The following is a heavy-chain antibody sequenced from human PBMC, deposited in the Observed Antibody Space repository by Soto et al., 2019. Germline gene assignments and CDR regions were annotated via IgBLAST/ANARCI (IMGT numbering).Heavy chain of an antibody. J-gene: IGHJ5*02. CDR3: ATDRFYYGSGSYSS. Sequence: QVQLVESGGGVVQPGRSLRLSCAASGFTFSSYGMHWVRQAPGKGLEWVAVIWYDGSNKYYADSVKGRFTISRDNSKNPRYLKINCLIAEVTVLYYCATDRFYYGSGSYSSWGQGPLVTVSS. CDR2: IWYDGSNK. V-gene: IGHV3-33*01. CDR1: GFTFSSYG. D-gene: IGHD3-10*01.